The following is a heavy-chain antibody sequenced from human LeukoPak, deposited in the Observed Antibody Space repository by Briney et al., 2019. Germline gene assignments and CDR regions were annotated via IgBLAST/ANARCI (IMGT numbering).Heavy chain of an antibody. CDR2: INRSSRHV. D-gene: IGHD1-1*01. Sequence: GGSLRLSCAASGFTFSDYNMNWVRQAPGKGLEWVSSINRSSRHVYYAGPVKGRFTISRDNAKNSLYLQMNSLRAEDMAVYFCVRDLMGSGSTTAYLHHWGQGTLVTVSS. J-gene: IGHJ1*01. V-gene: IGHV3-21*01. CDR3: VRDLMGSGSTTAYLHH. CDR1: GFTFSDYN.